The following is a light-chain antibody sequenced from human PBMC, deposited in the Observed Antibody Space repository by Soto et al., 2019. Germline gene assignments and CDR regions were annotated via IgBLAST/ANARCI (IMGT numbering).Light chain of an antibody. CDR2: DVS. CDR3: SSYTSSIL. J-gene: IGLJ2*01. CDR1: SSDVGGYNY. Sequence: QSALTQPASVSGSPGQSITISCTGTSSDVGGYNYVSWYQPHPGKAPKLMIYDVSNRPSGVSNRFSGSKSGNTASLTISGLQAEDEADYYCSSYTSSILFGGGTKLTVL. V-gene: IGLV2-14*01.